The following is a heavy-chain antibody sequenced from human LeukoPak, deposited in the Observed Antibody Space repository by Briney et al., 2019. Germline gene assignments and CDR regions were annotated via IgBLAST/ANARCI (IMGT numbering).Heavy chain of an antibody. D-gene: IGHD6-13*01. V-gene: IGHV3-23*01. CDR3: AMSSAGGTYHLDY. CDR1: GFTFSSYA. Sequence: GGSLRLSCAASGFTFSSYALSWGRQAPGKGLQWVATIHGGGDTTYYADSLKGHFTISRDNSKNTMYLQMNSLTAEDTAVYYCAMSSAGGTYHLDYWGQGTLVPVSS. CDR2: IHGGGDTT. J-gene: IGHJ4*02.